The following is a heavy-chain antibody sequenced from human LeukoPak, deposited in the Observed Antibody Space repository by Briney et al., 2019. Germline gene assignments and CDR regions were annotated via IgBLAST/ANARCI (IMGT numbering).Heavy chain of an antibody. V-gene: IGHV1-24*01. CDR2: FDPEDGET. J-gene: IGHJ4*02. CDR3: ASTVAATWNHDY. CDR1: GYTLTELS. D-gene: IGHD4-23*01. Sequence: ASVKVSCKVSGYTLTELSMHWVRQAPGKGLEWMGGFDPEDGETIYAQKFQGRVTMTEDTSTDTAYMELSSLRSEDTAVYYCASTVAATWNHDYWGQGTLVTLSS.